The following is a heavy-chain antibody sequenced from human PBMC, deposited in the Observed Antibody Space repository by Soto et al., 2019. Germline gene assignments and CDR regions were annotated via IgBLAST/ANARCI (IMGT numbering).Heavy chain of an antibody. CDR1: GYSFTTYT. D-gene: IGHD6-13*01. CDR2: ISPYSGYT. J-gene: IGHJ4*02. CDR3: ARDHSSSWDY. V-gene: IGHV1-18*04. Sequence: ASVKVSCKASGYSFTTYTISWVRQAPGQGLQWMGWISPYSGYTTYAQNLQGRVSMTTETSTTTAYMELRSLRSDDTAVYYCARDHSSSWDYWGQGTLVTVS.